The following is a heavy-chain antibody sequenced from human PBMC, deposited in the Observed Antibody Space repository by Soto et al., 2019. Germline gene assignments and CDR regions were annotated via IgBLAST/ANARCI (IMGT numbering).Heavy chain of an antibody. J-gene: IGHJ5*02. V-gene: IGHV4-31*03. CDR2: IYYSGST. CDR3: ARGRRLAVAGSTPKSRVGNWFDP. CDR1: GGSISSGGYY. D-gene: IGHD6-19*01. Sequence: QVQLQESGPGLVKTSQTLSLTCTVSGGSISSGGYYWSWIRQHPGKGLEWIGYIYYSGSTYYNPSLKSRVTISVDTSKNQFSLKLSSVTAADTAVYYCARGRRLAVAGSTPKSRVGNWFDPWGQGTLVTVSS.